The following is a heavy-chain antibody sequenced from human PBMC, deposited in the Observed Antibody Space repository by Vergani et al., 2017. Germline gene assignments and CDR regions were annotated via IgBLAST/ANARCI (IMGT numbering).Heavy chain of an antibody. V-gene: IGHV4-61*09. Sequence: QVQLQESGPGVVKPSQTLSLTCTVSGFSVSNSDYFWTWIRQPAGKGLEWIGHVMPSGMTNYNPSLESRVTMSVDTSKDHFSLRLDSVTVADTAVYYCARYRLGYLDVWGKGTTVIVSS. J-gene: IGHJ6*03. CDR2: VMPSGMT. CDR3: ARYRLGYLDV. CDR1: GFSVSNSDYF. D-gene: IGHD3-16*02.